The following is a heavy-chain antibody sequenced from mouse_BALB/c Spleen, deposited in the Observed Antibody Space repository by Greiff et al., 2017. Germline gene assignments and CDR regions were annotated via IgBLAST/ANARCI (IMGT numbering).Heavy chain of an antibody. CDR2: IYPGDGDT. CDR3: ARNYGSSRDYFDY. J-gene: IGHJ2*01. V-gene: IGHV1-87*01. Sequence: VKLQESGAELARPGASVKLSCKASGYTFTSYWMQWVKQRPGQGLEWIGAIYPGDGDTRYTQKFKGKATLTADKSSSTAYMQLSSLASEDSAVYYCARNYGSSRDYFDYWGQGTTLTVSS. CDR1: GYTFTSYW. D-gene: IGHD1-1*01.